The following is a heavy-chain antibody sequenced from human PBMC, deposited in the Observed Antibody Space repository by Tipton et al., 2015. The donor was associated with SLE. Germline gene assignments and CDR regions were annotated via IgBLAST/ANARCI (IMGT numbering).Heavy chain of an antibody. V-gene: IGHV1-18*01. CDR1: GYIFTNYY. D-gene: IGHD3-10*02. CDR3: ARECSGTGCLDY. J-gene: IGHJ4*02. Sequence: QLVQSGADVKEPGASVKVSCKASGYIFTNYYINWVRQAPGQGLEWMGWISTKNGDTKYAQRFQGRVSMTTDTSTSTTYMALRSPRSDDTAIYYCARECSGTGCLDYWGQGTLVTVSS. CDR2: ISTKNGDT.